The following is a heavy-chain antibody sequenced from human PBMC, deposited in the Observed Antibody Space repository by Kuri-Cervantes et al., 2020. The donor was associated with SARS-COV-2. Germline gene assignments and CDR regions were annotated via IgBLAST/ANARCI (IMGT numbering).Heavy chain of an antibody. Sequence: GGSLRLSCAASGFTFDDYAMHWVRQAPGKGLEWVSGISRNSGARGYADSVKGRFTVSRENAKNSLYLQMNSLRAGDTAVYYCARTASSSWFLANYYYYYGMDVWGQGTTVTVSS. V-gene: IGHV3-9*01. CDR3: ARTASSSWFLANYYYYYGMDV. CDR1: GFTFDDYA. CDR2: ISRNSGAR. D-gene: IGHD6-13*01. J-gene: IGHJ6*02.